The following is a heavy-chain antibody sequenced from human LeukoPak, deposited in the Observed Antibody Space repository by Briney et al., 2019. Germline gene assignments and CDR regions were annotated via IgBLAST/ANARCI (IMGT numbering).Heavy chain of an antibody. CDR1: GFTFSSYD. D-gene: IGHD6-13*01. CDR2: IGTAGDT. CDR3: ARVGSGQQLAEYYFDY. J-gene: IGHJ4*02. Sequence: GRSLRLSCAASGFTFSSYDMHWVRQATGKGLEWVSAIGTAGDTYYPGSVKGRFTISRENAKNSLYLQMNSLRAEDTAVYYCARVGSGQQLAEYYFDYWGQGTLVTVSS. V-gene: IGHV3-13*01.